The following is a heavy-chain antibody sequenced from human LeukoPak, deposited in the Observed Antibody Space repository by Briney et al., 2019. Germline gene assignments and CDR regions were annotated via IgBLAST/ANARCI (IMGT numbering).Heavy chain of an antibody. D-gene: IGHD2/OR15-2a*01. CDR1: GFAFIRYN. CDR3: ARDLRISGMDV. Sequence: GGSLRLSCAASGFAFIRYNMNWVRQAPAKGLEWVSSVTSGDYKYYADSLKGRFTISRDNAEDSLYLQMDSLSVGDTAVYYCARDLRISGMDVWGKGTTVTVSS. V-gene: IGHV3-21*01. CDR2: VTSGDYK. J-gene: IGHJ6*03.